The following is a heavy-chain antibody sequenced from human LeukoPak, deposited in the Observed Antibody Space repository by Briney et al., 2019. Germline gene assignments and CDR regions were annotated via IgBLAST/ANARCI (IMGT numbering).Heavy chain of an antibody. V-gene: IGHV4-61*02. D-gene: IGHD3-16*01. CDR2: IYTSGST. Sequence: SETLSLTCTVSGGSISSGSYYSRWIRQPAGKGLEWIGRIYTSGSTNYNPTLKSRVTISVDTSKNQFSLKLSSVTAADTAVYYCATGRGAYYDYVWGSPPAYWGQGTLVTVSS. CDR1: GGSISSGSYY. CDR3: ATGRGAYYDYVWGSPPAY. J-gene: IGHJ4*02.